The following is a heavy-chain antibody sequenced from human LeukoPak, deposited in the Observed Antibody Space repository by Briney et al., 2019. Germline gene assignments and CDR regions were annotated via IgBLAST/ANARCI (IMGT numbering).Heavy chain of an antibody. CDR2: IYHSGST. J-gene: IGHJ4*02. V-gene: IGHV4-38-2*02. D-gene: IGHD3-3*01. CDR3: ASGNYDFWSGYSNGYYFDY. Sequence: SETLSLTCTVSGYSISSGYYWGWIRQPPGKGLEWIGSIYHSGSTYYNPSLKSRVTISIDTSKNQFSLKVTSVTAADTAIYYCASGNYDFWSGYSNGYYFDYWGQGTLVAVSS. CDR1: GYSISSGYY.